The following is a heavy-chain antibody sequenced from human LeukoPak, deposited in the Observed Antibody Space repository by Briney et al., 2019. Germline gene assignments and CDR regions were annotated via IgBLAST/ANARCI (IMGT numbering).Heavy chain of an antibody. CDR3: ARQWLTRFGY. J-gene: IGHJ4*02. V-gene: IGHV4-39*01. CDR1: GVSFNNTSYY. CDR2: IYYSGTI. Sequence: SETLSLTCTVSGVSFNNTSYYWAWIRQPPGRGLEWIGSIYYSGTIYYNPSLKSRITLSVDSSENQFSLHVKSVSATDTAIYYCARQWLTRFGYWGQGALVAVSS. D-gene: IGHD3-10*01.